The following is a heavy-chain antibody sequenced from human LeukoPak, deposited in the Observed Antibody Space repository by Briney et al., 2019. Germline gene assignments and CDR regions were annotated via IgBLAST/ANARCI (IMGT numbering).Heavy chain of an antibody. CDR2: IYTSGGT. V-gene: IGHV4-61*02. D-gene: IGHD3-3*01. Sequence: PSETLSLTCTVSGGSISSGSYYWSWIRQPAGKGRELIGRIYTSGGTNYNPSLKSRVTISVDTSKNQFSLKLSSVTAADTAVYYCARDLGTIFGVVTAFGYWGQGTLVTVSS. CDR3: ARDLGTIFGVVTAFGY. J-gene: IGHJ4*02. CDR1: GGSISSGSYY.